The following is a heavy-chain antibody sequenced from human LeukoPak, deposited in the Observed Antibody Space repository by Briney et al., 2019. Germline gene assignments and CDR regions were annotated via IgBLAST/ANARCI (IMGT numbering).Heavy chain of an antibody. CDR1: GYTFTNYY. Sequence: GASVKVSCKASGYTFTNYYIHWVRQAPGQGLECMGIINPSGGSTSYAQKFQGRVTMTRDMSTSTVYMELSSLRSEDTAVYYCASQLQMVYAMGNAFDIWGQGTMVTVSS. CDR2: INPSGGST. D-gene: IGHD2-8*01. J-gene: IGHJ3*02. CDR3: ASQLQMVYAMGNAFDI. V-gene: IGHV1-46*01.